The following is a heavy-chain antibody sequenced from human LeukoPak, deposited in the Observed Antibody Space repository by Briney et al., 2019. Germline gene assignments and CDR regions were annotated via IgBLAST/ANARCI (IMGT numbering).Heavy chain of an antibody. J-gene: IGHJ6*01. V-gene: IGHV1-2*02. D-gene: IGHD2-2*01. CDR1: GYTFTDYY. CDR2: INPNSGGT. CDR3: ARIYQVVPTAKYYYYGMDV. Sequence: ASVKVSCKASGYTFTDYYMHWVRQAPGQGLEWMGWINPNSGGTNYAQKFQGRVTMTRDTSISTAYMELSRLRSDDTAIYYCARIYQVVPTAKYYYYGMDVWGQGTTVTVSP.